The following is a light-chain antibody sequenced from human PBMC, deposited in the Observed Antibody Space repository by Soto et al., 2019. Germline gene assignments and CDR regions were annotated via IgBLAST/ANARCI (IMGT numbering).Light chain of an antibody. V-gene: IGLV2-14*01. CDR2: EVT. CDR3: SSYASSSSYV. J-gene: IGLJ1*01. CDR1: SXDVGGYNH. Sequence: QSVLTQPASVSGSPGQSITICCTGTSXDVGGYNHVSWYQIHPGKAPKLIIYEVTSRPSGVSYRFSGSKSGNSASLTISGLQAEDEADYYCSSYASSSSYVFGGGTKV.